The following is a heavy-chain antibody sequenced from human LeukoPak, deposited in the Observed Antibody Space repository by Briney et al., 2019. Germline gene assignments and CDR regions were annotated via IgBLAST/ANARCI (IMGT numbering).Heavy chain of an antibody. CDR1: GGSISSGGYY. CDR2: IYYSGST. CDR3: ARGDYGDGNNPFDY. J-gene: IGHJ4*02. D-gene: IGHD4-17*01. V-gene: IGHV4-31*03. Sequence: PSETLSLTCTVSGGSISSGGYYWSWIRQHPGKGLEWIGYIYYSGSTYYNPSLKSRVTISVDTSENQFSLKLSSVTAADTAVYYCARGDYGDGNNPFDYWGQGTLVTVFS.